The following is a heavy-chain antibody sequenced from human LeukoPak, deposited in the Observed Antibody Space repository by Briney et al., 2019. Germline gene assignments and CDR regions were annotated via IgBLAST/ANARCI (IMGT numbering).Heavy chain of an antibody. V-gene: IGHV4-34*01. CDR2: INHSGST. D-gene: IGHD2-15*01. Sequence: SETLSLTCTVSGGSISNYYWSWIRQPPGKGLEWIGEINHSGSTNYNPSLKSRVTISVDTSKNQFSLKLSSVTAADTAVYYCASLSGPRDYWGQGTLVTVSS. CDR1: GGSISNYY. J-gene: IGHJ4*02. CDR3: ASLSGPRDY.